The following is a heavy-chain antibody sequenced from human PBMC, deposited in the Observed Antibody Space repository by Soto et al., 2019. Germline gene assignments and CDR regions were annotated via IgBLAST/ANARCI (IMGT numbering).Heavy chain of an antibody. CDR1: GGTFSSYA. J-gene: IGHJ6*02. CDR3: ARNIQDNTAMVTYGMDV. D-gene: IGHD5-18*01. CDR2: IIPIFGTA. Sequence: QVQLVQSGAEVKKPGSSVKVSCKASGGTFSSYAISWVRQAPGQGLEWMGGIIPIFGTANYAQKFKGRVTSTADESTSTAYMELSSLRSEDTAVYYCARNIQDNTAMVTYGMDVWGQGTTVTVSS. V-gene: IGHV1-69*01.